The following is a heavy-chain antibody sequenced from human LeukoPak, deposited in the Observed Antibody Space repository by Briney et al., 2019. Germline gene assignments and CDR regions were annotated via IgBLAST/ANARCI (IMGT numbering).Heavy chain of an antibody. D-gene: IGHD3-22*01. Sequence: SGTLSLTCAVSGGSISSTNWWSWVRQPPGKGLEWIGEIYHSGSTNYNPSLNSRVTISVDTSKNQFSLKLSSVTAADTAVYYCARGNHYYDSSAYLAWESFQHWGQGTLVTVSS. V-gene: IGHV4-4*02. CDR3: ARGNHYYDSSAYLAWESFQH. CDR1: GGSISSTNW. J-gene: IGHJ1*01. CDR2: IYHSGST.